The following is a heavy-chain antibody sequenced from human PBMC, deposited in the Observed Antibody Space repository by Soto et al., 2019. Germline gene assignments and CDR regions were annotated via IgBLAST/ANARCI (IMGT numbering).Heavy chain of an antibody. V-gene: IGHV1-2*02. D-gene: IGHD6-6*01. CDR3: ARLEQLVYYFDY. CDR2: INPNSGGT. CDR1: GYTFTGYY. J-gene: IGHJ4*02. Sequence: ASGKVSCKASGYTFTGYYMHWVRQAPGQGLEWIGWINPNSGGTNYAQKFQGRVTMTRDTSISTAYMELSRLRSDDTAVYYCARLEQLVYYFDYWGQGTLVTVS.